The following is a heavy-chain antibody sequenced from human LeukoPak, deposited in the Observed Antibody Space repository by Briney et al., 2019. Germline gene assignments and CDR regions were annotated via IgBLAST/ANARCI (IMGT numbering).Heavy chain of an antibody. CDR3: ARDLGLEHTFDI. CDR2: ISDSGSDI. CDR1: GFTFSSYE. Sequence: GGSLRLSCAASGFTFSSYEMNWVRQAPGKGLEWVSYISDSGSDIYYADSVKGRFTISRDNAKNSLYLQMNSLRAEDTAVYYCARDLGLEHTFDIWGQGTMVTVSS. J-gene: IGHJ3*02. V-gene: IGHV3-48*03. D-gene: IGHD1/OR15-1a*01.